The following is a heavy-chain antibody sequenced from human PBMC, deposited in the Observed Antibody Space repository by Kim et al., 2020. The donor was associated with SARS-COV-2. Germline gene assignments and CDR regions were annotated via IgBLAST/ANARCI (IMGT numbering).Heavy chain of an antibody. CDR3: TTVRTIFGVVLPPNYYYYYYGMDV. D-gene: IGHD3-3*01. Sequence: GGSLRLSCAASGFTFSNAWMSWVRQAPGKGLEWVGRIKSKTDGGTTDYAAPVKGRFTISRDDSKNTLYLQMNSLKTEDTAVYYCTTVRTIFGVVLPPNYYYYYYGMDVWGQGTTVTVSS. CDR2: IKSKTDGGTT. V-gene: IGHV3-15*01. J-gene: IGHJ6*02. CDR1: GFTFSNAW.